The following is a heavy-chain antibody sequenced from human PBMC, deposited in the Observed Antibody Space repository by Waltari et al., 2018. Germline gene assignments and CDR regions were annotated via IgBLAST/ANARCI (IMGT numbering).Heavy chain of an antibody. CDR2: IKQDGSEK. V-gene: IGHV3-7*01. J-gene: IGHJ4*02. CDR3: TRGGRDSSWYWRD. CDR1: GLSFGNYW. Sequence: EVQLVESGGGLAQPGGSLRLSWAASGLSFGNYWMTWVRQASGKGPEWVANIKQDGSEKYYMDSVKGRFTISRDNAKNSLYLQMNNLRVEDTAVYYCTRGGRDSSWYWRDWGQGTLVTVSS. D-gene: IGHD6-13*01.